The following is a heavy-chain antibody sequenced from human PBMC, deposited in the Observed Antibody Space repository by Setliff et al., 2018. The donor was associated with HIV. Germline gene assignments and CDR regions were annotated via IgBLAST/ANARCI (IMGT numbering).Heavy chain of an antibody. J-gene: IGHJ4*02. Sequence: TGGSLRLSCVASGFTFSSYAMSWVRQAPGKGLEWVSAISGSGVSTYSADSVKGRFTISRDNSKNTLYLQLTSLRAEDTAVYYCATSPAAVTPRYFDFWGQGTLVTVSS. CDR2: ISGSGVST. D-gene: IGHD4-17*01. V-gene: IGHV3-23*01. CDR3: ATSPAAVTPRYFDF. CDR1: GFTFSSYA.